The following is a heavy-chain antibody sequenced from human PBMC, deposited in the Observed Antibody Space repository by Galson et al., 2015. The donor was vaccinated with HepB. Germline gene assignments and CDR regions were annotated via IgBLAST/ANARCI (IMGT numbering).Heavy chain of an antibody. CDR2: INPGDSDT. CDR1: RYSFTSFW. V-gene: IGHV5-51*01. CDR3: ARQGNGGLFDQ. Sequence: QSGAEVKKPGESLKISCKGSRYSFTSFWIGWVRQMPVKGLEWVGIINPGDSDTRYSPSFQGQVIISVDKSISTAYLQWSSLKASDTAMYHCARQGNGGLFDQWGQGTLVSVSS. D-gene: IGHD3-10*01. J-gene: IGHJ4*02.